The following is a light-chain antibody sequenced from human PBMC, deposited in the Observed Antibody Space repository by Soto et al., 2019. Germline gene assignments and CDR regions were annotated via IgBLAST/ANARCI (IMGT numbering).Light chain of an antibody. CDR3: AAWDDSLNGRV. Sequence: QSVLTQPPSASGTPGQRVTISCSGSNSNIGSNTVNWYQQLPGTAPKLLIYYDNLRPSGVPDRISGSKSGTSASLAISVLQSDDEAEYYCAAWDDSLNGRVFGTGTKLTVL. CDR1: NSNIGSNT. CDR2: YDN. J-gene: IGLJ1*01. V-gene: IGLV1-44*01.